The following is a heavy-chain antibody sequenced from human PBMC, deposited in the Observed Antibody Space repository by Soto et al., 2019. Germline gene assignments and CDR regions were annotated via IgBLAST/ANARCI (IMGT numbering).Heavy chain of an antibody. D-gene: IGHD3-10*01. Sequence: GGSLRLSCAASEFTFSHYWMSWVRQAPGKGLEWVANIKEDGSEKSYVDSVKGRFAISRDNTKNILYLQMNSLRAEDTAVYYCARDFYYYGSGSSPLFDYWGQGTLVTVSS. CDR3: ARDFYYYGSGSSPLFDY. J-gene: IGHJ4*02. CDR1: EFTFSHYW. V-gene: IGHV3-7*04. CDR2: IKEDGSEK.